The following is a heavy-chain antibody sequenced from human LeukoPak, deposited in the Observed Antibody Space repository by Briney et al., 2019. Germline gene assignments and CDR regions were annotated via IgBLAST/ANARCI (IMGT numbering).Heavy chain of an antibody. CDR3: ARGETYYDSSGYIGY. CDR1: GGSFSGYY. Sequence: KPSETLSLTXAVYGGSFSGYYWSWIRQPPGKGLEWIGEINHSGSTNYNPSLKSRVTISVDTSKNQFSLKLSSVTAADTAVYYCARGETYYDSSGYIGYWGQGTLVTVSS. CDR2: INHSGST. V-gene: IGHV4-34*01. J-gene: IGHJ4*02. D-gene: IGHD3-22*01.